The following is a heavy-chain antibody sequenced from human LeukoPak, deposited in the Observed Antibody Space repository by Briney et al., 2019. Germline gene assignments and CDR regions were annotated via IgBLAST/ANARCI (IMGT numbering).Heavy chain of an antibody. Sequence: GASVKVSCKASGYIFTSYFMHWVRQAPGQGLEWMGLINPSGGSTRYAQKFQGRVTMTRDMSTSTVYMELSSLRSEDTAVYYCARDGIAVADNNWFDPWGQGTLVTVSS. D-gene: IGHD6-19*01. CDR3: ARDGIAVADNNWFDP. CDR1: GYIFTSYF. CDR2: INPSGGST. J-gene: IGHJ5*02. V-gene: IGHV1-46*01.